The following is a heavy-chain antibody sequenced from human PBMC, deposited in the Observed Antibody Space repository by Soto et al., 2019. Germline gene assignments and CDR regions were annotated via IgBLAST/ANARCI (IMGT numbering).Heavy chain of an antibody. CDR1: GGSISRYY. D-gene: IGHD7-27*01. CDR2: IYYSGST. Sequence: SETLSLTCTVSGGSISRYYWSWIRQPPGKGLEWIGYIYYSGSTNYNPSLKSRVTISVDTSKNQFSLKLSSVTAADTAVYYCARRWGPGFDYWGQGTLVTVS. CDR3: ARRWGPGFDY. J-gene: IGHJ4*02. V-gene: IGHV4-59*08.